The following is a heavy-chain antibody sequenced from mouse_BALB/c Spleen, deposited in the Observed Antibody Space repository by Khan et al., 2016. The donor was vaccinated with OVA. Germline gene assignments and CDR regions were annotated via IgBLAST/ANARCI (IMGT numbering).Heavy chain of an antibody. D-gene: IGHD2-14*01. CDR1: GFTFTNYG. V-gene: IGHV9-3-1*01. J-gene: IGHJ4*01. CDR2: INTYTGEP. Sequence: QIQLVQSGPELKKPGETVQISCKASGFTFTNYGMNCVRQAPGKGLKWMGWINTYTGEPTFTDDFKGRFAFSLETSASTAYLQINSLKNEDTATYCCARVGYNGTMDFWGQGTSVTVSS. CDR3: ARVGYNGTMDF.